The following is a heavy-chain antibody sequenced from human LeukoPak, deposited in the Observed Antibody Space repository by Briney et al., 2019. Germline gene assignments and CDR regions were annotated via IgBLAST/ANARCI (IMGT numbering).Heavy chain of an antibody. CDR3: ARDQDWNDRGGLDY. V-gene: IGHV3-9*01. D-gene: IGHD1-1*01. J-gene: IGHJ4*02. Sequence: GGSLRLSCAASGFTFDDYAMHWVRQAPGKGLEWVSGINWNSNDIGYADSVKGRFAISRDNAKNSLYLQMNSLRAEDTAVYYCARDQDWNDRGGLDYWGQGTLVIVSS. CDR1: GFTFDDYA. CDR2: INWNSNDI.